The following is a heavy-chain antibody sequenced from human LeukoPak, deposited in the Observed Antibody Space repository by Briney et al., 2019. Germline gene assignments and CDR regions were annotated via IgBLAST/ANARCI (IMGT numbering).Heavy chain of an antibody. V-gene: IGHV1-46*01. CDR2: INPSGGST. CDR1: GYTFTSYY. Sequence: ASVKVSCKASGYTFTSYYMHWVRQAPGQGLEWMGIINPSGGSTSYAQKFQGRVTMTRDTSTSTVYMELSSLRSEDTAVYYCARVWGYCSSTSCYSLYYYGMDVWGQGPRSPSP. J-gene: IGHJ6*02. CDR3: ARVWGYCSSTSCYSLYYYGMDV. D-gene: IGHD2-2*02.